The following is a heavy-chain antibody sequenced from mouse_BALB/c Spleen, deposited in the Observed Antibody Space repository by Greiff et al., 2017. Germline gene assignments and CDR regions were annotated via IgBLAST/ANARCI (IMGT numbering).Heavy chain of an antibody. D-gene: IGHD1-1*01. CDR2: IRNKANGYTT. CDR3: ARDKDYGSSYEWFAY. J-gene: IGHJ3*01. CDR1: GFTFTDYY. Sequence: EVQVVESGGGLVQPGGSLRLSCATSGFTFTDYYMSWVRQPPGKALEWLGFIRNKANGYTTEYSASVKGRFTISRDNSQSILYLQMNTLRAEDSATYYCARDKDYGSSYEWFAYWGQGTLVTVSA. V-gene: IGHV7-3*02.